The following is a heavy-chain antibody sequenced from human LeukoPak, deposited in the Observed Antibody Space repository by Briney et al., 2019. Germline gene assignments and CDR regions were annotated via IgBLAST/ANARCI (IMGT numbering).Heavy chain of an antibody. CDR1: GGSFSGYY. CDR2: INHSGST. Sequence: PSETLSLTCAVYGGSFSGYYWSWIRQPPGKGLEWIGEINHSGSTNYNPSLKSRVTISVDTSKNQFSLKLSSVTAADTAVYYCARLRGQVLAARRDYWGQGTLVTVSS. CDR3: ARLRGQVLAARRDY. J-gene: IGHJ4*02. V-gene: IGHV4-34*01. D-gene: IGHD6-6*01.